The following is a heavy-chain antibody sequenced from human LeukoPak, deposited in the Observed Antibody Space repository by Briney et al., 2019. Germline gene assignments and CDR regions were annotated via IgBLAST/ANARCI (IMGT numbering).Heavy chain of an antibody. CDR1: GFTFSTYA. CDR3: AKESPVTGSYYKNPLDY. CDR2: ISGSGGST. V-gene: IGHV3-23*01. D-gene: IGHD3-10*01. Sequence: PGGSLRLSCAASGFTFSTYAMNWVRQAPGKGLEWVSAISGSGGSTYYADSVKGRFTISRDNSKNTLYLQMNSLRAEDTAVYYCAKESPVTGSYYKNPLDYWGQGTLVTVSS. J-gene: IGHJ4*02.